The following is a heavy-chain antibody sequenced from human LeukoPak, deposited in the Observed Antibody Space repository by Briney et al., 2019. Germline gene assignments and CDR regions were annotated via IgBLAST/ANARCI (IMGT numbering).Heavy chain of an antibody. Sequence: SETLSLTCTVSGVSISSSYYYWGWIRQPPGKGLEWIGSIYYSGSTYYNPSLKSRVTISVDTSKNQFSLKLSSVTAADTAVYYCARERQRWLQRGRSYFDYWGQGTLVTVSS. D-gene: IGHD5-24*01. J-gene: IGHJ4*02. V-gene: IGHV4-39*07. CDR1: GVSISSSYYY. CDR2: IYYSGST. CDR3: ARERQRWLQRGRSYFDY.